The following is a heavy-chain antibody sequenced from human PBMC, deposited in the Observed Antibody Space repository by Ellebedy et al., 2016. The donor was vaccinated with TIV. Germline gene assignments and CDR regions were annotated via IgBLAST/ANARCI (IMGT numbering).Heavy chain of an antibody. CDR1: GGSLSRYH. D-gene: IGHD4-23*01. V-gene: IGHV4-59*01. CDR2: VYYSGTT. CDR3: ARGSYGGNSGY. Sequence: MPSETLSLTCTVSGGSLSRYHWTWIRQPPGQGLEWIGYVYYSGTTNYNPSLRSRVTISVDMSKNQFSLKLSSVTAADTAVYCCARGSYGGNSGYWGQGTLVTVSS. J-gene: IGHJ4*02.